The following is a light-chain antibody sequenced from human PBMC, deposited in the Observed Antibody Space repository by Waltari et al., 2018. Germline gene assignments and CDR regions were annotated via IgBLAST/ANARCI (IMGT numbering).Light chain of an antibody. CDR2: VAS. J-gene: IGKJ4*01. CDR3: QQTYNAPLT. Sequence: DVQMTQSTLSLSASVGDRVTITCRSSQSVSYYLNWYQQKAGQAPKLLIYVASSLETGVPSRFSGSGSGTDFTLTISNLQPEDFATYLCQQTYNAPLTFGGGTKVEIK. CDR1: QSVSYY. V-gene: IGKV1-39*01.